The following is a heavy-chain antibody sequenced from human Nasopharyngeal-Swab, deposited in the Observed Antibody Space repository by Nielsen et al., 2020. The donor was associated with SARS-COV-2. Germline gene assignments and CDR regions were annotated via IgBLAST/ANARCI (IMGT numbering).Heavy chain of an antibody. CDR2: ISCEAESK. Sequence: GESLKISCAASGFTFSGSAMHWVRQAPGKGLEHLSAISCEAESKYYANSVKGRFTISRDNSKKTLYLQMGSLRTEDMAVYYCARGGMYYYDSSGPLAFDIWGQGTMVTVSS. D-gene: IGHD3-22*01. J-gene: IGHJ3*02. CDR1: GFTFSGSA. V-gene: IGHV3-64*01. CDR3: ARGGMYYYDSSGPLAFDI.